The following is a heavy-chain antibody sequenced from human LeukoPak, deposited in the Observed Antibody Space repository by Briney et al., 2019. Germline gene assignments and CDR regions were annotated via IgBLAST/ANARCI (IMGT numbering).Heavy chain of an antibody. V-gene: IGHV3-74*01. CDR1: GFTFSSYW. D-gene: IGHD1-26*01. CDR3: ATSDVGNYLDS. Sequence: GGSLRLSCATSGFTFSSYWMHWDRQVPGKGLVWVSRINSDGSNTAYADSVKGRFTISRDNARHTLYLQMNILRAEDTAVYYCATSDVGNYLDSWGQGTLVTVSS. CDR2: INSDGSNT. J-gene: IGHJ4*02.